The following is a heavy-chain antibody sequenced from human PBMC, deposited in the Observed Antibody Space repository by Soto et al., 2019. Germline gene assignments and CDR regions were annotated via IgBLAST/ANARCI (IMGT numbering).Heavy chain of an antibody. Sequence: QLLESGGGLVHPGESLRLSCAASGFTFSSYAMSWVRQAPGKGLEWVSAISGSGGSTYYADSVKGRFTISRDNSKNTLYLQMNSLRAEDTAVYYCAKGIYYDFGHYWGQGTLVTVSS. CDR3: AKGIYYDFGHY. V-gene: IGHV3-23*01. J-gene: IGHJ4*02. D-gene: IGHD3-3*01. CDR2: ISGSGGST. CDR1: GFTFSSYA.